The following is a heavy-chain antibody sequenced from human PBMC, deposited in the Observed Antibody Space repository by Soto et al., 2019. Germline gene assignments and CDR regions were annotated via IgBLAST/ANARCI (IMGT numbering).Heavy chain of an antibody. CDR2: IYESGST. J-gene: IGHJ2*01. CDR1: GGSISSSSSNY. V-gene: IGHV4-4*02. D-gene: IGHD1-26*01. CDR3: ARVVAGIHWYFDL. Sequence: QVQLQESGPGLVKPSGTLSLTCVVSGGSISSSSSNYWSWVRQPPGKGLEWIGDIYESGSTNYNPSLTSRVTISMDKSKNQFSLKVTSVTHADTAVYYCARVVAGIHWYFDLWGRGTLVTVSS.